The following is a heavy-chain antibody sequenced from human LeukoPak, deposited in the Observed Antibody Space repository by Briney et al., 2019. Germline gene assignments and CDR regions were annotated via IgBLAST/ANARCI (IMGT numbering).Heavy chain of an antibody. Sequence: GGSLRLSCAASGFTFTNAWMTLVGQAQAKGLEWVGRIKSKTDGGTTDYAAPVKGRFTISRDDSKNTLYLQMNSLKTEDTAVYYCCDVPLRDYWGQGTLVTVSS. V-gene: IGHV3-15*01. CDR2: IKSKTDGGTT. CDR3: CDVPLRDY. CDR1: GFTFTNAW. D-gene: IGHD2-21*02. J-gene: IGHJ4*02.